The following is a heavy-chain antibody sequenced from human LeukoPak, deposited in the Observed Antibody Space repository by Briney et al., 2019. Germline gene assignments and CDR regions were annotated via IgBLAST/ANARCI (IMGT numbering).Heavy chain of an antibody. Sequence: GASVKVSCKASGYTFAGYYMHRVRQAPGQGLEWMGRINPNSSGTNYAQKFQGRVTMTRDTSISTAYMELSRMRSDDTAVYYCSIVGATTRYYFDYWGQGTLVTVSS. CDR1: GYTFAGYY. D-gene: IGHD1-26*01. CDR3: SIVGATTRYYFDY. J-gene: IGHJ4*02. CDR2: INPNSSGT. V-gene: IGHV1-2*06.